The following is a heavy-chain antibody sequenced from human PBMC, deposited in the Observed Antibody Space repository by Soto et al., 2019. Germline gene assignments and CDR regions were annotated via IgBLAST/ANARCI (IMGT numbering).Heavy chain of an antibody. CDR1: GFTFSSYA. V-gene: IGHV3-7*03. J-gene: IGHJ4*02. Sequence: GGSLRLSCAASGFTFSSYAMSWVRQAPGKGLEWVANIKTDGSETHYVDSVKGRFTISRDNPKTSLFLQMNSLRVEDTAVYFCTSDRYPRFYHGSGSYPYYWGQGTPVTVSS. D-gene: IGHD3-10*01. CDR2: IKTDGSET. CDR3: TSDRYPRFYHGSGSYPYY.